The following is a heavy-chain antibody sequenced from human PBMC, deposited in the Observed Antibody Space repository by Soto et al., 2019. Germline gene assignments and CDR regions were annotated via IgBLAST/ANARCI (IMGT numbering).Heavy chain of an antibody. J-gene: IGHJ6*03. V-gene: IGHV3-53*04. CDR2: IYSGGST. D-gene: IGHD3-3*01. CDR3: ARAEPYDFWSGHTPGDYYYMDV. CDR1: GFTVSSHY. Sequence: EVQLVESGGGLVQPGGSLRLSCAASGFTVSSHYMSWVRQAPGKGLEWVSVIYSGGSTYYADSVKGRFTISRHNSKNTLYLQMNSLRAEDTAVYYCARAEPYDFWSGHTPGDYYYMDVWGKGTTVTVSS.